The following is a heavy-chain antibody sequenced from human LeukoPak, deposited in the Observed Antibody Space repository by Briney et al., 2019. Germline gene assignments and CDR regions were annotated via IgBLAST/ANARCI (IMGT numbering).Heavy chain of an antibody. Sequence: SETLSLTCTVSGGSINNYYWSWIRQPAGKGLEWIGRIYTSGSTNYNPSLKSRVTMSVDTSKNQFSLKLSSVTAADTAVYYCARGGPEYSSPSGDYWGQGTLVTVSS. J-gene: IGHJ4*02. V-gene: IGHV4-4*07. CDR1: GGSINNYY. CDR2: IYTSGST. D-gene: IGHD6-6*01. CDR3: ARGGPEYSSPSGDY.